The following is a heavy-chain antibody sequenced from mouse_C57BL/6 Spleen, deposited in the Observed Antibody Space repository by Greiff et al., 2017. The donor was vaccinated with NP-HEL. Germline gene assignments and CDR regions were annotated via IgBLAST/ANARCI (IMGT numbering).Heavy chain of an antibody. CDR3: ARDLDSSGYTYAMDY. V-gene: IGHV3-6*01. J-gene: IGHJ4*01. D-gene: IGHD3-2*02. CDR2: ISYDGSN. Sequence: EVKLMESGPGLVKPSQSLSLTCSVTGYSITSGYYWNWIWQFPGNKLEWMGYISYDGSNNYNQSLKNRISITRDTSKNQFFLKLNSVTTEDTATYYCARDLDSSGYTYAMDYGGQGTSVTVSS. CDR1: GYSITSGYY.